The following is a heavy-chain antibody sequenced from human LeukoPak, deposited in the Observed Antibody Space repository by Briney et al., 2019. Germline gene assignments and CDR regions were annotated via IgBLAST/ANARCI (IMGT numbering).Heavy chain of an antibody. CDR3: ASVYLHGMDV. CDR2: INPSGGST. V-gene: IGHV1-46*01. J-gene: IGHJ6*02. D-gene: IGHD1-14*01. Sequence: ASVKVSCKASGYSLTTYYMHWVRQAPGQGLERMAIINPSGGSTNYAQKFQGRVTTTRDTPTNTVYMEMSSLRIEDTAVYYCASVYLHGMDVWGQGTTVTVSS. CDR1: GYSLTTYY.